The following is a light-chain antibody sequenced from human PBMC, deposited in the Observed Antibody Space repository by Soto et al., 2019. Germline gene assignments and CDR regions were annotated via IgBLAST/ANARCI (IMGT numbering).Light chain of an antibody. Sequence: QSVLTNPASVYSSPGHSIPTSCTGTSNDIGGHNSVSWYQQHPGKAPKLMIYNVSNRPSGVSNRFSGSKSGNTASLTISGLLAKDEADYYCTSFTSASTYVFGAGTTVTVL. V-gene: IGLV2-14*01. CDR1: SNDIGGHNS. J-gene: IGLJ1*01. CDR3: TSFTSASTYV. CDR2: NVS.